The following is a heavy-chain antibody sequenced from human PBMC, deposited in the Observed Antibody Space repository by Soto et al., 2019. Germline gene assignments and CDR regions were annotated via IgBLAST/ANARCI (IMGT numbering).Heavy chain of an antibody. J-gene: IGHJ4*02. V-gene: IGHV3-30*18. CDR3: AKDRPQSSGLDY. CDR2: ISYDGSNK. D-gene: IGHD3-22*01. Sequence: GGSLRLSCAASGFTFSSYGMHWVRQAPGKGLEWVAVISYDGSNKYYADSVKGRFTISRDNSKNTLYLQMNSLRAEDTAVYYCAKDRPQSSGLDYWGQGTLVTVSS. CDR1: GFTFSSYG.